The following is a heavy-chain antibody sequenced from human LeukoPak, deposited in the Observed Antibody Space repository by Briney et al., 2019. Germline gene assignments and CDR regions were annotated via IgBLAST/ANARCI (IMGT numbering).Heavy chain of an antibody. CDR1: GFTFGTYA. D-gene: IGHD5-12*01. V-gene: IGHV3-64D*09. CDR2: ISSNGGST. J-gene: IGHJ4*02. Sequence: QPGGSLRLSCAASGFTFGTYAMIWVRQAPGKGLEYVSAISSNGGSTYYADSVKGRFTISRDNSKNTLYLQMSSLRAEDTAVYYCVKDRSGYDYFDFWGQGTLVTVSS. CDR3: VKDRSGYDYFDF.